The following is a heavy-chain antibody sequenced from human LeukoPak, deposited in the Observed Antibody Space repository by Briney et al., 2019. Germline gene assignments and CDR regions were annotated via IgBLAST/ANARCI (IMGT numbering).Heavy chain of an antibody. V-gene: IGHV3-23*01. J-gene: IGHJ4*02. CDR1: GFTFSSYA. D-gene: IGHD1-26*01. CDR2: ISGSGGST. Sequence: PGGSLRLSCAASGFTFSSYAMTWVRQAPGKGLEWVSAISGSGGSTYYADSVKGRFTISRDNSKNTLYLQMNSLRAEDTAVYYCAAMWELPSSFDYWGQGTLVTVSS. CDR3: AAMWELPSSFDY.